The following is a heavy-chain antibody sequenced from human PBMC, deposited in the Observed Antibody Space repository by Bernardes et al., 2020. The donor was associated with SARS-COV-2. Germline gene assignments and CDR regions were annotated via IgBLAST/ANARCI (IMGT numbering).Heavy chain of an antibody. Sequence: ASVKVSCKVSGYTLTELSMHWVRQAPGKGLEWMGGFDPEDGETIYAQKFQGRVTMTEDTSTDTAYMELSSLRSEDTAVYYCATELLAVAGAAFDIWGQGTMVTVSS. V-gene: IGHV1-24*01. CDR2: FDPEDGET. D-gene: IGHD6-19*01. J-gene: IGHJ3*02. CDR1: GYTLTELS. CDR3: ATELLAVAGAAFDI.